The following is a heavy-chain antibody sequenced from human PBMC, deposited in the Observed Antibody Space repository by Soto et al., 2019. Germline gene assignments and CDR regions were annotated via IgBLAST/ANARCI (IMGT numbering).Heavy chain of an antibody. V-gene: IGHV3-15*01. J-gene: IGHJ5*02. CDR3: TTEIVVVTFSGWFDP. CDR1: GFTFSNAW. D-gene: IGHD2-21*02. CDR2: IKSKTDGGTT. Sequence: EVQLVESGGGLVKPGGSLRLSCAASGFTFSNAWMSWVRQAPGKGLEWVGRIKSKTDGGTTDYAAPVKGRFTISRDDSKNMLYLQMNSLKTEDTAVYYCTTEIVVVTFSGWFDPWGQGTLVTVSS.